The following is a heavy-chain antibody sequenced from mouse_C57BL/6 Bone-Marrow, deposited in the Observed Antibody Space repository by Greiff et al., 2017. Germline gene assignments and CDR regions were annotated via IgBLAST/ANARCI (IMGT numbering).Heavy chain of an antibody. J-gene: IGHJ2*01. D-gene: IGHD1-1*01. Sequence: VQLQQSGAELVRPGASVKLSCTASGFNIKDSYIHWVKQRPEQGLEWIGRIDPEDGDPEYAPKFQGKATMTADPASNTAYLQLSSLTSDDTAVYYCTTWVDVDYWGQGTTLSVSS. CDR3: TTWVDVDY. CDR1: GFNIKDSY. CDR2: IDPEDGDP. V-gene: IGHV14-1*01.